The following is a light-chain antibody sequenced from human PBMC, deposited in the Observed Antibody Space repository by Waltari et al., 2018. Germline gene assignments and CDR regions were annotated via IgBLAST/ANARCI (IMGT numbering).Light chain of an antibody. CDR2: GAS. V-gene: IGKV3-20*01. CDR1: QSISSTY. CDR3: QQGGGPLRFT. J-gene: IGKJ2*01. Sequence: ETVLTQSPGTLSLSPGERATLSCSASQSISSTYLAWYQQKPGQAPRLLIYGASRRATGIPDRFSGSGSGTDFTLSISRLEPEDFAVYYCQQGGGPLRFTFGQGTKLEIK.